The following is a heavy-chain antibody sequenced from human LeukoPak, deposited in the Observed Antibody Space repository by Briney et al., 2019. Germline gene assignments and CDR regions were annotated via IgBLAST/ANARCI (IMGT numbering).Heavy chain of an antibody. CDR3: ARGREYCSGGSCYIDGDLAFDI. CDR1: GGSFSGYY. CDR2: INHSEST. V-gene: IGHV4-34*01. J-gene: IGHJ3*02. Sequence: PSETLSLTCAVYGGSFSGYYWSWIRQPQGKGLEWMGEINHSESTNYNPSLKSRVTISVDTSKNQFSLKLSSVTAADTAVYYCARGREYCSGGSCYIDGDLAFDIWGQGTMVTVSS. D-gene: IGHD2-15*01.